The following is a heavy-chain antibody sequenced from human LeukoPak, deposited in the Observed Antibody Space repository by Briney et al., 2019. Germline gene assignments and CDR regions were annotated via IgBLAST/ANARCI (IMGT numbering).Heavy chain of an antibody. Sequence: GGSLRLSCAASGFTFSSYAMSWVRQPPGKGLEWVSAISGSGGSTYYADSVKGRFTISRDNSKNTLYLQMNSLRAEDTAVYYCAKPRTYSSSWLSFDYWGQGTLVTVSS. J-gene: IGHJ4*02. CDR2: ISGSGGST. V-gene: IGHV3-23*01. CDR3: AKPRTYSSSWLSFDY. CDR1: GFTFSSYA. D-gene: IGHD6-13*01.